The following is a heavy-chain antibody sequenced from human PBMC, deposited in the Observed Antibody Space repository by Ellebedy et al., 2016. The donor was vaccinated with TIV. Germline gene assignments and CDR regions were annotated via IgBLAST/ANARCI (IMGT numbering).Heavy chain of an antibody. CDR2: IFHTGST. D-gene: IGHD2-2*01. Sequence: GSLRLXCSVSGESISSNYWWRWVRQPPGKGLEWIGEIFHTGSTNYNPSLKSRVTISVDNSKNVFSLNLSSMTAADTAVYYCARGPPRGCSSSSCYAGGDYWGQGILVTVSS. V-gene: IGHV4-4*02. CDR1: GESISSNYW. J-gene: IGHJ4*02. CDR3: ARGPPRGCSSSSCYAGGDY.